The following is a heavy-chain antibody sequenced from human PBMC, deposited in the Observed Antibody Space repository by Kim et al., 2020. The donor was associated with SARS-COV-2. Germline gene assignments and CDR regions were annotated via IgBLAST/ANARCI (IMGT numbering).Heavy chain of an antibody. CDR3: AREYGGATVSSFDY. D-gene: IGHD4-17*01. V-gene: IGHV3-30*01. Sequence: ADSVKGRFTISRDNSKNTLYLQMNSLRAEDTAVYYCAREYGGATVSSFDYWGQGTLVTVSS. J-gene: IGHJ4*02.